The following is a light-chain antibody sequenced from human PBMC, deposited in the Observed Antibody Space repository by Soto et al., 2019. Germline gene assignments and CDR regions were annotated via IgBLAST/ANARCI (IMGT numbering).Light chain of an antibody. Sequence: SEPASVSGSPGQSITISCTGTSSDAGSYSLVSWYQQHPGKAPKLMIYEVSKRPSGVANRFSASKTGNTASLPISGLQAEDEADYNWCSHADSTTLHVIRSGTKVTVL. J-gene: IGLJ1*01. CDR3: CSHADSTTLHV. V-gene: IGLV2-23*02. CDR2: EVS. CDR1: SSDAGSYSL.